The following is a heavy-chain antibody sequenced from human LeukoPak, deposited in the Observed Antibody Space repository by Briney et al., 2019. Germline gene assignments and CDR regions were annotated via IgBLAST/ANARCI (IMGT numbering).Heavy chain of an antibody. CDR2: VYHTGHT. Sequence: PSETLSLTCTVSGAAISGYYWSWIRQPPGRGLEWIGYVYHTGHTHYSPSLKSRVTVSLDTSRDQVSLMLSSVTAADTAVYYCARHRFGHLFDYWGQGTLVTVSS. CDR3: ARHRFGHLFDY. J-gene: IGHJ4*02. D-gene: IGHD3-16*01. V-gene: IGHV4-59*01. CDR1: GAAISGYY.